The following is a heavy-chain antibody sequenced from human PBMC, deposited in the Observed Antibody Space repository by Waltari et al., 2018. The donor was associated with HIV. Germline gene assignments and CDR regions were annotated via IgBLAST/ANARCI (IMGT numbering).Heavy chain of an antibody. CDR3: ASRLAYFDS. D-gene: IGHD3-9*01. V-gene: IGHV3-66*01. J-gene: IGHJ4*02. Sequence: DVKLVESGGGLVQPGGSLRLACVVSGFIVTKTSLNWVRQAPKKGLEWVSGFDSDDNRFYADSVKGRFTISRDNSTNTVYLQMNSLRAADTAVYYCASRLAYFDSWGRGTLVTVSS. CDR1: GFIVTKTS. CDR2: FDSDDNR.